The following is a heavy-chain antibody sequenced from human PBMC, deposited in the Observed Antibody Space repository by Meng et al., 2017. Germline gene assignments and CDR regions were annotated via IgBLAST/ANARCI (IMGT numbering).Heavy chain of an antibody. J-gene: IGHJ4*02. D-gene: IGHD4-17*01. Sequence: VQLPWWGPGPLKPSATLSLSCAVYGGSFSGYYGSWIRQPPGKGLEWIGEINHSGSTNYNPSLKSRVTISVDTSKNQFSLKLSSVTAADTAVYYCARGSMFGATVTKIDYWGQGTLVTVSS. V-gene: IGHV4-34*01. CDR3: ARGSMFGATVTKIDY. CDR1: GGSFSGYY. CDR2: INHSGST.